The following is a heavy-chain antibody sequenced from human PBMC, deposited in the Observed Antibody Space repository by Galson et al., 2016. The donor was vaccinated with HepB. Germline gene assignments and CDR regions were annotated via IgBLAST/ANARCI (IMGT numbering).Heavy chain of an antibody. Sequence: SLRLSCAASGFMFGSYVMSWVRQAPRKGLEWVSSSVGGGSTFYADSVKGRFTVSRDNSRNTLYLQMNSLRVEDTAVYYCAKWGGSTSTIFGVYFFDYWGPGTLVTVSS. D-gene: IGHD3-3*01. J-gene: IGHJ4*02. CDR2: SSVGGGST. CDR3: AKWGGSTSTIFGVYFFDY. CDR1: GFMFGSYV. V-gene: IGHV3-23*01.